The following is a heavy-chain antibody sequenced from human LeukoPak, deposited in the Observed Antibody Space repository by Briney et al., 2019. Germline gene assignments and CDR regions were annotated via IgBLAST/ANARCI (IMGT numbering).Heavy chain of an antibody. CDR2: ISGSGGST. CDR3: AIKGGSGWPYYFDY. V-gene: IGHV3-23*01. D-gene: IGHD6-19*01. Sequence: GGSLRLSCAASGFTFSSFGMSCVREAPGERLEWVSAISGSGGSTYYADSVKGRFTISRDNSKNTLYLQMNSLRAEDTAVYYCAIKGGSGWPYYFDYWGQGTLVTVSS. CDR1: GFTFSSFG. J-gene: IGHJ4*02.